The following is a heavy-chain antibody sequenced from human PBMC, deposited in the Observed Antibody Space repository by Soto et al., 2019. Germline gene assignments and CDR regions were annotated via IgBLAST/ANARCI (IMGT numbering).Heavy chain of an antibody. D-gene: IGHD1-7*01. CDR3: ARGAMYNWNYDWFDP. J-gene: IGHJ5*02. Sequence: EVQLVESGGGLVQPGGSLRLSCAASGFTFSSYWMHWVRQAPGKGLVWVSRINSDGSSTSYADSVKGRITISRDNAKNTLYLQMNSLRAEDTAVYYCARGAMYNWNYDWFDPWGQGTLVTVSS. CDR1: GFTFSSYW. CDR2: INSDGSST. V-gene: IGHV3-74*01.